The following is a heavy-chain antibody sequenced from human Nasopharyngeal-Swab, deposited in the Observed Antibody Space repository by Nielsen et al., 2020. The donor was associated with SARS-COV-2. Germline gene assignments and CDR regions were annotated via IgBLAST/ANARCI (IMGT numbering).Heavy chain of an antibody. J-gene: IGHJ4*02. D-gene: IGHD4-17*01. CDR3: ARDESGDYLGLPFDH. V-gene: IGHV4-39*07. CDR1: GASISSRNNY. CDR2: IFSTGST. Sequence: SQTPSITCVVSGASISSRNNYWGWIRQPPGKGLEWIGTIFSTGSTYHPSLKSRVTMSVDTSKNQFSLKFTSVTAADTAVYYCARDESGDYLGLPFDHWGRGTLVTVSS.